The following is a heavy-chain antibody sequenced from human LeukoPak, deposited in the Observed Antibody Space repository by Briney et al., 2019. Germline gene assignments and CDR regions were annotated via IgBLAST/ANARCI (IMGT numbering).Heavy chain of an antibody. CDR1: GFTFSSYW. D-gene: IGHD6-19*01. V-gene: IGHV3-74*01. J-gene: IGHJ5*02. CDR3: ARPGWLDPRGEEMSRPVNGFDP. CDR2: INSDGSST. Sequence: GGSLRLSCAASGFTFSSYWMHWVRQAPGKGLVWVSRINSDGSSTSYADSVKGRFTISRDNAKNTLYLQMNSLRAEDTAVYYCARPGWLDPRGEEMSRPVNGFDPWAKETLFTVS.